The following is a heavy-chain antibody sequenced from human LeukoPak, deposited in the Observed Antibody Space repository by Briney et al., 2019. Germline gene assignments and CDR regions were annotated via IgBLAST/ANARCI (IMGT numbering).Heavy chain of an antibody. CDR1: GGSIDVRSYN. CDR3: ARFVSIRGGIHLNYFDS. CDR2: IYDSPSA. Sequence: SETLSLTCAVSGGSIDVRSYNWGWVRQPPGKGLEWIGSIYDSPSAYYNPSLKSRVTISIDMSKKQFSLNLNSATAADSAVYYCARFVSIRGGIHLNYFDSWGQGRLVTVSS. V-gene: IGHV4-39*01. J-gene: IGHJ4*02. D-gene: IGHD2-15*01.